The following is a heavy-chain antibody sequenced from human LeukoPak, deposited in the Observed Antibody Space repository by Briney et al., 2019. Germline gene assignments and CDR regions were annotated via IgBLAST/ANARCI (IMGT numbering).Heavy chain of an antibody. J-gene: IGHJ4*02. V-gene: IGHV3-23*01. CDR3: AKVVNSGYYYYFDY. CDR2: ISGSGSGT. CDR1: GFTFSSYS. D-gene: IGHD3-22*01. Sequence: GGSLRLSCAASGFTFSSYSMNWVRQAPGKGLEWVSAISGSGSGTYYPDSVRGRFTISRDSSKNTLYLQMNSLRVEDTAVYYCAKVVNSGYYYYFDYWGQGTLVTVSS.